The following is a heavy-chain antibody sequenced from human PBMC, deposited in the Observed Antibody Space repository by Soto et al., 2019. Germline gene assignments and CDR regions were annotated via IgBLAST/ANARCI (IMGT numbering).Heavy chain of an antibody. D-gene: IGHD4-17*01. CDR1: GGSISSGDYY. J-gene: IGHJ1*01. V-gene: IGHV4-31*03. CDR3: ARTSGDYGLSKYFQH. Sequence: QVQLQESGPGLVEPSQTLSLICTVSGGSISSGDYYWSWIRQLPGKGLEWIGYIYYSGTTFHNPSLKSRVSISVDKSKNLFSLKLSSMTAADTAVYYCARTSGDYGLSKYFQHWGQGTLVTVSS. CDR2: IYYSGTT.